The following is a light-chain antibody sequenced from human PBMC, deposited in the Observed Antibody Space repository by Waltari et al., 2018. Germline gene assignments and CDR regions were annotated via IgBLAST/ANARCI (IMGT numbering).Light chain of an antibody. V-gene: IGKV3-15*01. Sequence: ETAMTQSPATLSVSPGARVTLSCRASRSVGSSLAWYQQIPGQPPRLLIHSASTGATGLPARFSGSGSGTDFTLTISSLQSEDFAVYYCQQYYNTPLTFGGGTKVEVK. J-gene: IGKJ4*01. CDR3: QQYYNTPLT. CDR1: RSVGSS. CDR2: SAS.